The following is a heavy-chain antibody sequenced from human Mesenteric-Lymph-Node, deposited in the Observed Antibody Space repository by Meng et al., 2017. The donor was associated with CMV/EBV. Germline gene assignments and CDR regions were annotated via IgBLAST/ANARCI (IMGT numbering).Heavy chain of an antibody. V-gene: IGHV3-23*01. CDR3: AKVHYYDSSGRFDY. Sequence: GGSLRLSCAASGFTFSSYAMSWVRQAPGKGLEWVSGINGGGGTTHYTDSVKGRFTISRDNSKDTVYLHMKSLRAEDTAVYYCAKVHYYDSSGRFDYWGQGTLVTVSS. J-gene: IGHJ4*02. D-gene: IGHD3-22*01. CDR2: INGGGGTT. CDR1: GFTFSSYA.